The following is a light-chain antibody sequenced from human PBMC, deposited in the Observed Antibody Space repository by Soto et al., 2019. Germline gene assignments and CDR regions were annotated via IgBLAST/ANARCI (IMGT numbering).Light chain of an antibody. CDR1: QNLLHIDGYNY. CDR2: LGS. Sequence: EIVVTQSPLSLSVTPGEPASISCRSSQNLLHIDGYNYLDWYLQKPGQSPQLLIFLGSYGASGVPDRFSGSGSGTDFTLRISRVEAEDVGVYYCMQAVYTRTFGPGTKVEIK. V-gene: IGKV2-28*01. CDR3: MQAVYTRT. J-gene: IGKJ1*01.